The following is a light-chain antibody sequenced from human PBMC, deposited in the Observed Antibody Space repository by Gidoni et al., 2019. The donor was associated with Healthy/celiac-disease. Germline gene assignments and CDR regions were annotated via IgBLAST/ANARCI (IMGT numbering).Light chain of an antibody. CDR2: DAF. V-gene: IGKV1-5*01. CDR3: QQYNSYPWT. Sequence: DIQMIPSPSTLSASVGDRVTITYRASQSISSWLAWYQQKPGKAPKLRIYDAFILQSWVPSRFSGSGSETGFTLTISSLQPDDFATYYCQQYNSYPWTFGQXTKVEIK. CDR1: QSISSW. J-gene: IGKJ1*01.